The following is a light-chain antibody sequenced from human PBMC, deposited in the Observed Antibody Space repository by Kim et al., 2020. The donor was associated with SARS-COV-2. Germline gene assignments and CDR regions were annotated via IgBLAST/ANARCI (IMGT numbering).Light chain of an antibody. Sequence: SVSPGKRAPLSCRTSQSVSSNLAWYQKKPDQAPRLIIYGASTRATGIPTRFSGSGSGTEFTLTISSLQSEDFAVYYCQQYNNWWTFGQGTKVDIK. V-gene: IGKV3-15*01. CDR2: GAS. CDR1: QSVSSN. J-gene: IGKJ1*01. CDR3: QQYNNWWT.